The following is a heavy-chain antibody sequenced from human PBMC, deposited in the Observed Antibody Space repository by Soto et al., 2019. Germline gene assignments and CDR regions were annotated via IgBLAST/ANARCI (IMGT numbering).Heavy chain of an antibody. D-gene: IGHD3-3*01. CDR1: GYTFTGYY. J-gene: IGHJ6*02. CDR3: ARGADYDFRSGYLSPALYGRDV. V-gene: IGHV1-2*02. Sequence: ASVKLACKASGYTFTGYYMHWVRQAPGQGLEWMGWINPNSGGTNYAQKFQGRVTMTRDTSISTAYMELSRLRSDDTAVYYCARGADYDFRSGYLSPALYGRDVWSQGTSVTVSS. CDR2: INPNSGGT.